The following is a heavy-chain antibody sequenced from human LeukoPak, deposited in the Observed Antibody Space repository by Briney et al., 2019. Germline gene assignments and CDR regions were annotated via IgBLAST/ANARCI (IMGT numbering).Heavy chain of an antibody. CDR3: AIERVEPGVILDN. CDR1: RFTLSSHW. V-gene: IGHV3-7*05. J-gene: IGHJ4*02. Sequence: GRCLSLPCAVSRFTLSSHWMSWVRQAPGKGLEWVANINQDGSEKHYVDSVKGRFTIWRDNAENSLYLQVNRLSAEHSAVYYCAIERVEPGVILDNWGQRNLGTASS. CDR2: INQDGSEK. D-gene: IGHD1-14*01.